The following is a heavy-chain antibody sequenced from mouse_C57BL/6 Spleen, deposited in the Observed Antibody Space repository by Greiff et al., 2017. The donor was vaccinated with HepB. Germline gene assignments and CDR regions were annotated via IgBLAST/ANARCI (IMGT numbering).Heavy chain of an antibody. CDR2: INPNNGGT. J-gene: IGHJ2*01. CDR1: GYTFTDYY. V-gene: IGHV1-26*01. Sequence: EVQLQQSGPELVKPGASVKISCKASGYTFTDYYMNWVKQSHGKSLEWIGDINPNNGGTSYNQKFKGKATLTVDKSSSTAYMELRSLTSEDSAVYYCASGYGSSYDYFDYWGQGTTLTVSS. D-gene: IGHD1-1*01. CDR3: ASGYGSSYDYFDY.